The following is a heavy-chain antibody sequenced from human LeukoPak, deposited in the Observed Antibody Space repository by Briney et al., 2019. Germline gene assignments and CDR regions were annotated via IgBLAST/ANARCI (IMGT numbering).Heavy chain of an antibody. CDR2: IQRDGSSP. CDR1: GXSYSGYS. J-gene: IGHJ4*02. D-gene: IGHD3-16*01. V-gene: IGHV3-74*01. Sequence: TGGSLRLSCTASGXSYSGYSVHWVRQAPGKGLEWVSGIQRDGSSPTYADSVKGRFTISRDNAKGSVYLQMNILRAEDTAVYYCSRGHYGPDYWGQGTLVTVSS. CDR3: SRGHYGPDY.